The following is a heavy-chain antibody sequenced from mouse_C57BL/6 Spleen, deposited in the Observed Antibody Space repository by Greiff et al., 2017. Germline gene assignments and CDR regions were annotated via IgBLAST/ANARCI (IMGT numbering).Heavy chain of an antibody. Sequence: QVQLKESGAELARPGASVKLSCKASGYTFTSYGISWVKQRTGQGLEWIGEIYPRSGNTYYNEKFKGKATLTADKSSSTAYMELRSLTSEDSAVYFCARSHGSSHYYAMDYWGQGTSVTVSS. CDR2: IYPRSGNT. CDR1: GYTFTSYG. V-gene: IGHV1-81*01. D-gene: IGHD1-1*01. CDR3: ARSHGSSHYYAMDY. J-gene: IGHJ4*01.